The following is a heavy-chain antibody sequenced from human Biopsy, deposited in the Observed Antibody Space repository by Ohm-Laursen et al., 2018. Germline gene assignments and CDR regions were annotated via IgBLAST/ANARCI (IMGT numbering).Heavy chain of an antibody. J-gene: IGHJ6*02. CDR3: ARDRYRCDIAVVVAATYKYYYDSLDV. D-gene: IGHD2-15*01. CDR2: ISAYINNNT. Sequence: SVKASCKASGYTFGNYGTSWVRQAAGQGLGWKGWISAYINNNTKYAQKFQGRATMTADTSTYIAYMELRSLRSDDTAVYYCARDRYRCDIAVVVAATYKYYYDSLDVWGQGTTVTVSS. CDR1: GYTFGNYG. V-gene: IGHV1-18*01.